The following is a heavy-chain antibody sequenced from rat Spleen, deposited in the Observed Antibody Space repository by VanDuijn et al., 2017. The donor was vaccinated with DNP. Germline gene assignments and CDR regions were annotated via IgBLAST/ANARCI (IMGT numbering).Heavy chain of an antibody. D-gene: IGHD1-10*01. CDR1: GFTFSDYY. Sequence: EVQLVESGGGLVQPGNSLKLSCAASGFTFSDYYMAWVRQAPTKGLEWVAYISYDGGSTYHGDSVKGRFTISRDNAKSTLYLQMNSLRSEDMATYYCARRQQLFYFDHWGQGVTVTVSS. J-gene: IGHJ2*01. V-gene: IGHV5-22*01. CDR3: ARRQQLFYFDH. CDR2: ISYDGGST.